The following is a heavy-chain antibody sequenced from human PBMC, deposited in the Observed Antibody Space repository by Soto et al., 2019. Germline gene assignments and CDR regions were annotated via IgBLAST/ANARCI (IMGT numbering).Heavy chain of an antibody. J-gene: IGHJ3*02. CDR1: GYSFTSYW. Sequence: PGESLKISCKGSGYSFTSYWIGWVRQMPGKGLEWMGTVYPGDSDTRYSPSFQGQVTISADKSISTAYLQWSSLKASDTAMYYCASTPGIAAADDAFDIWGQGTMVTVSS. CDR3: ASTPGIAAADDAFDI. D-gene: IGHD6-13*01. CDR2: VYPGDSDT. V-gene: IGHV5-51*01.